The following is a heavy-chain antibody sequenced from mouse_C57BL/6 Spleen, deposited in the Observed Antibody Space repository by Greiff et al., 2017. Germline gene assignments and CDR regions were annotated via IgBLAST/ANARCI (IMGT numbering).Heavy chain of an antibody. J-gene: IGHJ3*01. D-gene: IGHD2-1*01. CDR1: GYTFTSYW. V-gene: IGHV1-5*01. CDR2: IYPGNSDT. CDR3: TRSHYGNFPWFAY. Sequence: EVQGVESGTVLARPGASVKMSCKTSGYTFTSYWMHWVKQRPGQGLEWIGAIYPGNSDTSYNQKFKGKAKLTAVTSASTAYMELSSLTNEDSAVYYCTRSHYGNFPWFAYWGQGTLVTVSA.